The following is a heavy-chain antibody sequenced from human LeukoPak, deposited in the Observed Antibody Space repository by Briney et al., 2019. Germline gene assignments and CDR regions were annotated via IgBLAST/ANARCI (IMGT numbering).Heavy chain of an antibody. V-gene: IGHV3-9*01. Sequence: GGSLRLSCAASGFTFDDYAMHWVRQAPGKGLEWVSGISWNSGCIGYADSVKGRFTISRDNAKNSLYMQMNSLRAEDTAVYYCARSIVGATPPPDYYYYYMDVWGKGTTVTVSS. CDR1: GFTFDDYA. J-gene: IGHJ6*03. CDR3: ARSIVGATPPPDYYYYYMDV. D-gene: IGHD1-26*01. CDR2: ISWNSGCI.